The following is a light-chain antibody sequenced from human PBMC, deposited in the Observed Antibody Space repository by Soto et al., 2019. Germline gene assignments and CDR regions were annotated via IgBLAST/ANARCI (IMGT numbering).Light chain of an antibody. Sequence: QSALTQPASVSGSPGQSISISCTGTSNDVGTYNYVSWYHQHPGRAPKLMIYEVGNRPSGVSNRFSASKSGNTAALTISGLQPEDDADYYCSSYTGTNTVVFGGGTKLTVL. CDR1: SNDVGTYNY. J-gene: IGLJ2*01. CDR3: SSYTGTNTVV. CDR2: EVG. V-gene: IGLV2-14*01.